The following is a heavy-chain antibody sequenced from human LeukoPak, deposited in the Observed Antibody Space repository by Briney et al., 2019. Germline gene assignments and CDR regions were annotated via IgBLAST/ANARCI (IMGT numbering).Heavy chain of an antibody. CDR3: TREHAGTTVDY. Sequence: SETLSLTCTVSGYSISTDYYWGWIRQSPGKGLEWIGSISHRGVTYYNPSLKSRVTISGDTSKNQFSLKLSSVTAADTAVYYCTREHAGTTVDYWGQGTLVTVSS. D-gene: IGHD1-1*01. CDR1: GYSISTDYY. V-gene: IGHV4-38-2*02. CDR2: ISHRGVT. J-gene: IGHJ4*02.